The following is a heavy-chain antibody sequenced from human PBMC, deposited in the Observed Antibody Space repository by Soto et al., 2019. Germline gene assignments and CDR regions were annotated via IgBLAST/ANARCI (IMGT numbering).Heavy chain of an antibody. CDR1: GGSFSGYY. J-gene: IGHJ5*02. V-gene: IGHV4-34*01. D-gene: IGHD6-6*01. CDR2: INHSGST. CDR3: ARGSEQLAVNWFDP. Sequence: PSETLSLTCAVYGGSFSGYYGSWIRQPPGKGLEWIGEINHSGSTNYNPSLKSRVTISVDTSKNQFSLKLSSVTAADTAVYYCARGSEQLAVNWFDPWGQGTLVTVSS.